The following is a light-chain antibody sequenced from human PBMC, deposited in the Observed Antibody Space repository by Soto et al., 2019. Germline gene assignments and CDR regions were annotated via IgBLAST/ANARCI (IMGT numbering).Light chain of an antibody. J-gene: IGKJ5*01. Sequence: DIQMTQSPSSLSASVGDRFTITCRASQSISNYLNWYQQRPGKAPKVLIYGASTLQSGVPSRFSGTGSGTDFTLTIRSLQPEDFAIYYCQQTFGKPLVTFGQGTRLEIK. CDR1: QSISNY. CDR2: GAS. V-gene: IGKV1-39*01. CDR3: QQTFGKPLVT.